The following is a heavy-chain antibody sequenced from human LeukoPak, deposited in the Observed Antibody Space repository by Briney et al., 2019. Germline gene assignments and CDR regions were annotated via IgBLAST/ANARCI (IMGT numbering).Heavy chain of an antibody. CDR1: GVSISIGGYY. CDR3: ARVIYDSSGYYCFDY. D-gene: IGHD3-22*01. Sequence: PSQTLSLTCTVSGVSISIGGYYWSWIRQHPGKGLEWIGFIHYSGSTSYNPALKSRVTISVDTSKNQFSLKLSSVTAADTAVYYCARVIYDSSGYYCFDYWGQGTLVTVSS. J-gene: IGHJ4*02. V-gene: IGHV4-31*03. CDR2: IHYSGST.